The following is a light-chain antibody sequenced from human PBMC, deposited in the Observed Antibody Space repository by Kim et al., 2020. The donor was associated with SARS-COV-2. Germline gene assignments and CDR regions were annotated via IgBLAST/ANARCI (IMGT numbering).Light chain of an antibody. CDR2: DAS. Sequence: EIVLTQSPATLSLSPGERATLSCRASQSVSSYLAWYRQRPGQAPRLLIYDASNRATGIPARFSGSGSGIDFTLTISSLEPEDFAVYYCQQRSNWPPTFGGGTKVEI. CDR3: QQRSNWPPT. J-gene: IGKJ4*01. V-gene: IGKV3-11*01. CDR1: QSVSSY.